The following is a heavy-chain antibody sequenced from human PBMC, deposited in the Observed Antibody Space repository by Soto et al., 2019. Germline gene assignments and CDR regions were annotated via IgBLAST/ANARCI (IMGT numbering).Heavy chain of an antibody. CDR1: GFTLSTYW. CDR2: INSDGSST. V-gene: IGHV3-74*01. Sequence: GGSLRLSCAASGFTLSTYWMHWVRQAPGKGLVWVSRINSDGSSTRYADSVKGRFTISRDNAKNTLYLQMNSLRAEDTAVYYCARTPTYYGLTRDYYYYMDVWGKGTTVTVSS. CDR3: ARTPTYYGLTRDYYYYMDV. D-gene: IGHD3-10*01. J-gene: IGHJ6*03.